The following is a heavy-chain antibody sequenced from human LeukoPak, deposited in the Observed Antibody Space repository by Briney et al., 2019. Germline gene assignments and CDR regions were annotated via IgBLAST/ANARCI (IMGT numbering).Heavy chain of an antibody. D-gene: IGHD1-26*01. CDR2: ISFDGDNK. CDR3: ARGGSYASPGADY. Sequence: PGRSLRLSCAASGFTFISYTIHWVRQAPGKGLEWVAVISFDGDNKYYADSVKGRFTISRDNAKNSLYLQMNSLRAEDTAMYFCARGGSYASPGADYWGQGTLVTVSS. V-gene: IGHV3-30-3*01. J-gene: IGHJ4*02. CDR1: GFTFISYT.